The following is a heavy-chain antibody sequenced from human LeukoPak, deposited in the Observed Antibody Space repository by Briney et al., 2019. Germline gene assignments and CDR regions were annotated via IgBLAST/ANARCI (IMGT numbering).Heavy chain of an antibody. CDR3: RIAADQLDY. J-gene: IGHJ4*02. CDR1: GFTFSSYG. Sequence: GRSLRLSCAASGFTFSSYGMHWVRQAPGKGLEWVANIKQDGSEKYYVDSVKGRFTISRDNAKNSLYLQMNSLRAEDTAVYYCRIAADQLDYWGQGTLVTVSS. CDR2: IKQDGSEK. V-gene: IGHV3-7*01. D-gene: IGHD6-13*01.